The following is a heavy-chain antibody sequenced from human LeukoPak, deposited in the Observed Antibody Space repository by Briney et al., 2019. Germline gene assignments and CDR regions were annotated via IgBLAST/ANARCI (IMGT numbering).Heavy chain of an antibody. CDR3: ARDPTGGYSGY. CDR1: GFTFSTYS. J-gene: IGHJ4*02. D-gene: IGHD5-12*01. Sequence: PGGSLRLSCAASGFTFSTYSMNWVRQAPGKGLEWVSYISSSSSTIYYADSVKGRFTISRDNAKNSLYLQMNSLRAEDTAVYYCARDPTGGYSGYWGQGTLVAVSS. V-gene: IGHV3-48*04. CDR2: ISSSSSTI.